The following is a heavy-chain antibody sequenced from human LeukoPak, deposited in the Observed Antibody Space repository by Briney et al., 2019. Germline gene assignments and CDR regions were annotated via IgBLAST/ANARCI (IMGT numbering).Heavy chain of an antibody. CDR1: GYTFTGYY. CDR2: INPNSGGT. J-gene: IGHJ6*03. D-gene: IGHD3-3*01. V-gene: IGHV1-2*02. CDR3: ARAYYDFWSGWSYYMDV. Sequence: GASVKVSCKASGYTFTGYYMHWVRQAPGQRLEWMGWINPNSGGTNYAQKFQGRVTMTRDTSISTAYMELSRLRSDDTAVYYCARAYYDFWSGWSYYMDVWGKGTTVTVSS.